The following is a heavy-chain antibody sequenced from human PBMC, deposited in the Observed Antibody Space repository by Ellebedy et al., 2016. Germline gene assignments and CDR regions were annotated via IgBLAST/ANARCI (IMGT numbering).Heavy chain of an antibody. D-gene: IGHD5-18*01. CDR2: IKSKTDGGAA. V-gene: IGHV3-15*01. Sequence: GESLKISCAASGFTFSNAWMYWVRQAPGKGLEWVGRIKSKTDGGAADYAAPVKGRFTISRDDSKNTLYLQMNSLKTEDTAVYFCTTVYRYNYDSVWGQGTLVTVSS. CDR3: TTVYRYNYDSV. CDR1: GFTFSNAW. J-gene: IGHJ4*02.